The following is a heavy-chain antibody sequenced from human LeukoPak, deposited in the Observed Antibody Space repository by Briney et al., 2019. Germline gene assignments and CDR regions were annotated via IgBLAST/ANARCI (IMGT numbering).Heavy chain of an antibody. Sequence: SETLSLTCTVSGGSISSSSYYWGWIRQPPGKGLEWIGSIYYSGSTYYNPSLKSRVTISVDTSKNQFSLKLSSVTAADTAGYYCAREDTGGGQLDYWGKGTMVTVSS. D-gene: IGHD5-18*01. CDR3: AREDTGGGQLDY. V-gene: IGHV4-39*07. CDR2: IYYSGST. CDR1: GGSISSSSYY. J-gene: IGHJ4*02.